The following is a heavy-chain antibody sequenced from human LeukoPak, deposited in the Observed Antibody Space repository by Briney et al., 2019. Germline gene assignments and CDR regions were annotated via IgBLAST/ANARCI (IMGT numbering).Heavy chain of an antibody. Sequence: PSETLSLTCTVSGYSISSGYYWAWIRQPPGKGLELIGNIYHSGSTYYSPSLKSRVTISVDTSKNQFSLKLSSVTAADTAVYYCARWRANYGLEWGQGTLVTVSS. CDR3: ARWRANYGLE. CDR1: GYSISSGYY. V-gene: IGHV4-38-2*02. D-gene: IGHD4/OR15-4a*01. J-gene: IGHJ4*02. CDR2: IYHSGST.